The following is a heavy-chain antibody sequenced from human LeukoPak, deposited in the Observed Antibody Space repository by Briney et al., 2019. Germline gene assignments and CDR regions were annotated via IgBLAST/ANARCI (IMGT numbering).Heavy chain of an antibody. J-gene: IGHJ4*02. CDR1: RFTFSSYS. V-gene: IGHV3-74*01. CDR2: IKTDGTIT. Sequence: PGGSLRLSCAASRFTFSSYSMNWVRQAPGKGLEWVSRIKTDGTITSYADSVEGRFTISRDNAKNTLYLQMNSLRAEDTAVYYCARDRTTVTVFDYWGQGILVTVSS. D-gene: IGHD4-17*01. CDR3: ARDRTTVTVFDY.